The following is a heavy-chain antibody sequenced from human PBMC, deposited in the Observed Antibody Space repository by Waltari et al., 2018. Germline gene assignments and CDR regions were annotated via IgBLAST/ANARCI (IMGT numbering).Heavy chain of an antibody. CDR3: ARFLSRISPGAFDL. Sequence: QVQLQESGPGLVKPSETLSLTCTVSGGSIRGYYWSWIRQPPGKGLEEIGYLYYSGITKYNPSLKSRVTISVDTSRNQFSLKLNSATAADTAVYYCARFLSRISPGAFDLWGQGTMVTVSS. CDR1: GGSIRGYY. J-gene: IGHJ3*01. CDR2: LYYSGIT. V-gene: IGHV4-59*01.